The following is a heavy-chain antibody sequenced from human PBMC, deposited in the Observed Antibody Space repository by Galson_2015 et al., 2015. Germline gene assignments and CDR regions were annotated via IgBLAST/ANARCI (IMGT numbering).Heavy chain of an antibody. CDR1: GYSFTSYW. CDR2: IYPGDSDT. J-gene: IGHJ4*02. V-gene: IGHV5-51*03. D-gene: IGHD6-19*01. Sequence: QSGAEVKKPGESLKISCTGSGYSFTSYWIGWVRQMPGKGLEWMGIIYPGDSDTRYSPSFQGQVTISADKSISTACLQWSSLKASDTAMYYCARLSGWYPRATYYFDYWGQGTLVTVSS. CDR3: ARLSGWYPRATYYFDY.